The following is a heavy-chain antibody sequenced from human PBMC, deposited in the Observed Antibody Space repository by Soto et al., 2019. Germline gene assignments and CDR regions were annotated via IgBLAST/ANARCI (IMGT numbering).Heavy chain of an antibody. J-gene: IGHJ5*02. CDR2: IYHSGST. CDR1: GYSISSGYY. V-gene: IGHV4-38-2*01. CDR3: ARLHDADYGDGSWFDP. D-gene: IGHD4-17*01. Sequence: PSETLSLTCAVSGYSISSGYYWGWIRQPPGKGLEWIGSIYHSGSTYYNPSLKSRVTISVDTSKNQFSLKLSSVTAADTAVYYCARLHDADYGDGSWFDPWGQGTLVTVSS.